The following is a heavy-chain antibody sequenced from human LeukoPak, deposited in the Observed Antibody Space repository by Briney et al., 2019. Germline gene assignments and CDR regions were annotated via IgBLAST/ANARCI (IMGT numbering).Heavy chain of an antibody. CDR1: GFTFSNFW. J-gene: IGHJ4*02. CDR2: IKKDGSEK. Sequence: PGGSLRLSCAASGFTFSNFWMSWVRQAPGKGLEWVANIKKDGSEKYYVDSVKGRFTISRDNAKNSLYLQMNSLRAEDTAVYYCATEGWGERYFDYWGQGALITVSS. D-gene: IGHD3-16*01. V-gene: IGHV3-7*01. CDR3: ATEGWGERYFDY.